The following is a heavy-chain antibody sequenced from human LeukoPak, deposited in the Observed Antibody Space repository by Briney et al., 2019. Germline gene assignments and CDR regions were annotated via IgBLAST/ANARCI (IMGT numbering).Heavy chain of an antibody. CDR2: IWFDGSDT. D-gene: IGHD6-13*01. V-gene: IGHV3-33*08. CDR3: ARGSSSWDYFDY. J-gene: IGHJ4*02. Sequence: PGGSLRLSCAASGFTFSSYAMSWVRQAPGKGLEWVAVIWFDGSDTYYADSVKGRFTISRDNSKNTLYLQMDSLRAEDTAVYYCARGSSSWDYFDYWGQGTLVTVSS. CDR1: GFTFSSYA.